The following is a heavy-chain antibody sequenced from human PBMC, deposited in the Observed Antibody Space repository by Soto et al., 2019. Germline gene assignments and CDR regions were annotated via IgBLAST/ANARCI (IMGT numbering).Heavy chain of an antibody. CDR1: GGSISSGDYY. V-gene: IGHV4-30-4*01. CDR3: CSTRYGYIFSDY. J-gene: IGHJ4*02. Sequence: QVQLQESGPGLVKPSQTLSLTCTVSGGSISSGDYYWSWIRQPPGKGLEWIGYIYYSGSTYYNPSLKGRRTTSVDTSKNHFSLKLSSVTAADSAVYYGCSTRYGYIFSDYWGQGTLVTVSS. CDR2: IYYSGST. D-gene: IGHD5-18*01.